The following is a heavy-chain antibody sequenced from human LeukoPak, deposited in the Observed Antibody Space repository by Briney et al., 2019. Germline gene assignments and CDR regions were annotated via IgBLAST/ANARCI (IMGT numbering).Heavy chain of an antibody. CDR2: ISYDGSNK. D-gene: IGHD4-17*01. Sequence: GGSLRLSCAASGFTFSSYAMHWVRQAPGKGLEWVAVISYDGSNKYYADSVKGRFTISRDNSKNTLYLQMNRLRAEDTAVYYCARTVYGDYEYYFDYWGQGTLVTVSS. CDR1: GFTFSSYA. CDR3: ARTVYGDYEYYFDY. V-gene: IGHV3-30-3*01. J-gene: IGHJ4*02.